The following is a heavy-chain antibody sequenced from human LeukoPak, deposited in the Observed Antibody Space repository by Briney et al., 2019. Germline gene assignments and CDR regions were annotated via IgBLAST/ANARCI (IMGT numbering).Heavy chain of an antibody. Sequence: IPLFLTPNYAQKFHGRGTITTDKSTTTAYMELSSLRSEDTAVYYCARSVYYYDSSGSFDYWGQGTLVTVSS. J-gene: IGHJ4*02. CDR3: ARSVYYYDSSGSFDY. CDR2: IPLFLTP. D-gene: IGHD3-22*01. V-gene: IGHV1-69*05.